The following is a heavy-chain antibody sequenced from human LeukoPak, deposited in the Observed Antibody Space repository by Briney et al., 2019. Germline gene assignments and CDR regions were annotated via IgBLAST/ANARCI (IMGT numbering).Heavy chain of an antibody. CDR2: IYYSGST. CDR3: ARRSSGWYQDY. J-gene: IGHJ4*02. D-gene: IGHD6-19*01. Sequence: SETLSLTCTVSGGSISSYYWSWIRQPPGKGLEWIGYIYYSGSTNYNPSLKSRVTISVDTSKNQFSLKLSSVTAADTAMYYCARRSSGWYQDYWGQGTLVTVSS. V-gene: IGHV4-59*08. CDR1: GGSISSYY.